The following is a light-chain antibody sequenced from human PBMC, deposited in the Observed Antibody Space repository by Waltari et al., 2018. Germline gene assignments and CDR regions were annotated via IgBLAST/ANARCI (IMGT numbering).Light chain of an antibody. CDR2: WAS. Sequence: DIVMTQSPDSLAVSLGERATINCRSSQTLLGSSNSNNYVAWYQQKPGQPPKLLIYWASTRESGVPDRFSGSESGTEFTLTVSSLQAEDVAVYYCQQYYNTPYTFGQGTKLEI. CDR1: QTLLGSSNSNNY. CDR3: QQYYNTPYT. J-gene: IGKJ2*01. V-gene: IGKV4-1*01.